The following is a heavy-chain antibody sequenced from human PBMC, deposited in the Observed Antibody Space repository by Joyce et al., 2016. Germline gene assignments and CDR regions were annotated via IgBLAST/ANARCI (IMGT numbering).Heavy chain of an antibody. Sequence: EVQLVESGGNLVQPGRSLRLSCAASGFAFGDFAMTWFRQGPGKGLEWIGLIRSMNYLGTTEYAASVKGIFTISRDDSKTTASLLMNSLETEDTALYYCARGHYGTGSFDYYFDHWGPGTLVTVSS. D-gene: IGHD3-10*01. CDR2: IRSMNYLGTT. J-gene: IGHJ4*02. CDR1: GFAFGDFA. CDR3: ARGHYGTGSFDYYFDH. V-gene: IGHV3-49*03.